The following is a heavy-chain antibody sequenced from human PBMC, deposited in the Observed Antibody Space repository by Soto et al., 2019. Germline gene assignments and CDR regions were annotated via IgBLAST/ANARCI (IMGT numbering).Heavy chain of an antibody. CDR1: GYIFVNYG. CDR2: ISPYTGNT. Sequence: QVQLVQSGDEVKKPGASVKVSCKASGYIFVNYGIAWVRQAPRQGLEWMRWISPYTGNTHSASKVQGRLTMTTDTSTSTAYMDLGSPTSDDTAVYYCVMVDNYVTPTPQDVWGKGTTVTVSS. CDR3: VMVDNYVTPTPQDV. D-gene: IGHD3-16*01. J-gene: IGHJ6*03. V-gene: IGHV1-18*01.